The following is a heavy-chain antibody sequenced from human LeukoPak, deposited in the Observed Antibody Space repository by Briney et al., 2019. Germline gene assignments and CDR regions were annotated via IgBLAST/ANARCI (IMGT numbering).Heavy chain of an antibody. Sequence: KPSETLSLTCAVYGGSFSGYYWSWIRQPPGKGLEWIGEINHSGSTNYNPSLKSRVTISVDTSKNQFSLKLSSVTAADTAVYYCARGRGAVVPAAIRTTGNYYFDYWGQGTLVTVSS. J-gene: IGHJ4*02. D-gene: IGHD2-2*02. CDR1: GGSFSGYY. V-gene: IGHV4-34*01. CDR2: INHSGST. CDR3: ARGRGAVVPAAIRTTGNYYFDY.